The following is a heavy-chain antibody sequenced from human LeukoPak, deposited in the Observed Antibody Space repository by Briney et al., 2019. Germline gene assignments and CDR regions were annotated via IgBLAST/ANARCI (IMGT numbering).Heavy chain of an antibody. Sequence: ASVKVSCKASGYTFTGYYMHWVRQAPGQGLEWMGWINPNSGGTNYAQKLQGRVTMTRDTSISTAYMELSRLRSDDTAVYYCARGDYGDYVLDYWGQGTLVTVSS. CDR1: GYTFTGYY. D-gene: IGHD4-17*01. V-gene: IGHV1-2*02. J-gene: IGHJ4*02. CDR3: ARGDYGDYVLDY. CDR2: INPNSGGT.